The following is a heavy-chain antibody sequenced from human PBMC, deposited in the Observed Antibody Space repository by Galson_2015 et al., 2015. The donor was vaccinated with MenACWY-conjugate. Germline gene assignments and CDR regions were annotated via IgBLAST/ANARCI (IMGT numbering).Heavy chain of an antibody. D-gene: IGHD2-21*01. V-gene: IGHV1-46*01. CDR3: ARERGNRVYSFAY. CDR2: LNPDSGST. Sequence: SVKVSCKASGDTSTTYRVHWVRQAPGQGLEWMGILNPDSGSTAYAPKFQGRITMTRDASTSTVYMALSSLRSEDTAVYYCARERGNRVYSFAYGGQGPLAAVS. CDR1: GDTSTTYR. J-gene: IGHJ4*02.